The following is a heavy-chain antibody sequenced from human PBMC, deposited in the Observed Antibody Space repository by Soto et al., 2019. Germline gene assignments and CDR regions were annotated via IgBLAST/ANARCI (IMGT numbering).Heavy chain of an antibody. CDR1: GFTFDIPYSHG. D-gene: IGHD2-8*01. CDR2: ISSNGANT. CDR3: VSWVSAHFDY. Sequence: EVLLLESGGCLVQPGGSLGLSCAASGFTFDIPYSHGMSWVRQSPGMGPEWVSTISSNGANTHYAESVKGRFTISKDASRNTVHLHMNGLRAEDTATYFCVSWVSAHFDYWGHGTPVTVSS. V-gene: IGHV3-23*01. J-gene: IGHJ4*01.